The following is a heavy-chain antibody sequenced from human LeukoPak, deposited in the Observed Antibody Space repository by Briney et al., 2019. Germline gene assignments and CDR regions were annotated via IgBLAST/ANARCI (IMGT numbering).Heavy chain of an antibody. CDR1: GFSLSTYW. Sequence: LAGGSLRLSCAASGFSLSTYWVRWVRQAPGKGLEWVANINSGGTVTYYVDPVRGRFTISRDNSRNLVYLQMNSLRAEDAAVYHRNESGTETYYVEPVKAPFPNSRDNAKNMVNLQMNGLRAEDSAVYHCGRIGYVAGVDLWGQGTLVTVSS. J-gene: IGHJ4*02. CDR2: INSGGTVT. V-gene: IGHV3-7*01. CDR3: NESGTETYYVEPVKAPFPNSRDNAKNMVNLQMNGLRAEDSAVYHCGRIGYVAGVDL. D-gene: IGHD3-10*02.